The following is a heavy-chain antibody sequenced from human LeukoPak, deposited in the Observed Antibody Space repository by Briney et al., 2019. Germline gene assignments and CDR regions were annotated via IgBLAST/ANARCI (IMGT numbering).Heavy chain of an antibody. CDR3: ARRSGWYAPGD. J-gene: IGHJ4*02. Sequence: SETLSLTCAVYGGTLSGYYWSWIRQPPGKGLEWIGEINHSGGINYSPSLNSRVSISVDTSKNQFSLKLTSVTAADTAVYYCARRSGWYAPGDWGQGTLVTVSS. D-gene: IGHD6-19*01. CDR2: INHSGGI. V-gene: IGHV4-34*01. CDR1: GGTLSGYY.